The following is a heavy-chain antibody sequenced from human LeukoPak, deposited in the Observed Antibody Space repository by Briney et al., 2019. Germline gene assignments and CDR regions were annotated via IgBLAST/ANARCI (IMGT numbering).Heavy chain of an antibody. V-gene: IGHV3-23*01. CDR1: GFSLSENW. D-gene: IGHD3-10*01. Sequence: PGGSLRLSCAASGFSLSENWMHWVRQAPGQGLEWVAGLSDSGGSTNYADSVKGRFTISRDSPKNTLYLQMNSLRAEDTAVYFCAKRGVVIRVFLVGFHKEAYYFESWGQGALVTVSS. CDR3: AKRGVVIRVFLVGFHKEAYYFES. J-gene: IGHJ4*02. CDR2: LSDSGGST.